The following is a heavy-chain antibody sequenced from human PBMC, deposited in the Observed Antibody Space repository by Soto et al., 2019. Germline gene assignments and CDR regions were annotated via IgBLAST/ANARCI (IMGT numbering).Heavy chain of an antibody. V-gene: IGHV3-30*18. CDR3: AKGMDTAMVTGPPYYYYYGMDV. D-gene: IGHD5-18*01. Sequence: GGSLRLSCAASGFTFSSYGMHWVRQAPGKGLEWVAVISYDGSNKYYADSVKGRFTISRDNSKNTLYLQMNSLRAEDTAVYYCAKGMDTAMVTGPPYYYYYGMDVWGQGTTVTVSS. CDR2: ISYDGSNK. J-gene: IGHJ6*02. CDR1: GFTFSSYG.